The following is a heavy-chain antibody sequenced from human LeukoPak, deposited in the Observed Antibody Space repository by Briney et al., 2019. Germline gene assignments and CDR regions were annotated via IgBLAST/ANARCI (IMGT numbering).Heavy chain of an antibody. CDR3: ARDSVAVVGLYYFDY. CDR2: INPSGGST. V-gene: IGHV1-46*01. CDR1: GYTFTSYY. Sequence: ASVKVSCKASGYTFTSYYMHWVRQAPGQGLEWMGIINPSGGSTSYAQKFQGRVTMTRDTSTCTVYMELSSLRSEDTAVYYCARDSVAVVGLYYFDYWGQGTLVTVSS. J-gene: IGHJ4*02. D-gene: IGHD6-19*01.